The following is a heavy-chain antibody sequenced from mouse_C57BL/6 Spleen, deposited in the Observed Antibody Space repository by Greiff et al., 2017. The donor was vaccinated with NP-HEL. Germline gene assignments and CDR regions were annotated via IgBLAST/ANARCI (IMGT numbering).Heavy chain of an antibody. CDR3: TRFYGKHFDY. V-gene: IGHV14-1*01. CDR1: GFNIKDYY. D-gene: IGHD1-1*02. CDR2: IDPEDGDT. J-gene: IGHJ2*01. Sequence: VQLQQSGAELVRPGASVKLSCTASGFNIKDYYMHWVKQRPEQGLEWIGWIDPEDGDTEYATKFQGKATMTADTSSNTAYLQLISLTSEDTAVYYCTRFYGKHFDYWGQGTTLTVSS.